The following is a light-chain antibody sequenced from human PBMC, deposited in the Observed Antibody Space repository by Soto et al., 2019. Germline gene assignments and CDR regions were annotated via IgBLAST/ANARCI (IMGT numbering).Light chain of an antibody. V-gene: IGKV3-20*01. CDR1: QSVSNN. J-gene: IGKJ1*01. CDR3: QHYGSSRT. CDR2: DAS. Sequence: EIVMTQSPATLSVSPGERVTLSCRASQSVSNNLAWYQQKPGQAPRLLIYDASSRATGIPDRFSGSGSGTDFTLTISRLEPEDFALYYCQHYGSSRTFGQGTKVDIK.